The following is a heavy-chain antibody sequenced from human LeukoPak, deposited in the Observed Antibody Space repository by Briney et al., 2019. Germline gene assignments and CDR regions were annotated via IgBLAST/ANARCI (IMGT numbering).Heavy chain of an antibody. D-gene: IGHD5-12*01. Sequence: VASVKVSCKASGYTFTSYDINWVRQATGQGLEWMGWMNPNSGNTGYAQKFQGRVTITRNTSISTAYMELNSLRAEDTAVYYCAREGGVATASYYYYYYMDVWGKGTTVTVSS. J-gene: IGHJ6*03. V-gene: IGHV1-8*03. CDR3: AREGGVATASYYYYYYMDV. CDR1: GYTFTSYD. CDR2: MNPNSGNT.